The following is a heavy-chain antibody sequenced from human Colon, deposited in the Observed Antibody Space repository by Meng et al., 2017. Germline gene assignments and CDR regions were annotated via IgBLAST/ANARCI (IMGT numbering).Heavy chain of an antibody. CDR1: GGSITRSDW. J-gene: IGHJ5*02. D-gene: IGHD6-19*01. CDR3: AREVVVAGTRNWLDP. CDR2: TYQHGRP. V-gene: IGHV4-4*02. Sequence: GQLQESCPGLVKPSGTLSRTCTGSGGSITRSDWWSWVRQTPGKGLEWIGETYQHGRPNYNPSLKSRVTISVDKSKNQFSLNMTSVTAADTAVYYCAREVVVAGTRNWLDPWGQGILVTVFS.